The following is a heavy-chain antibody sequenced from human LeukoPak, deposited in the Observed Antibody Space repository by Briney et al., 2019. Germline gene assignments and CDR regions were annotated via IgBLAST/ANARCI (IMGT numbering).Heavy chain of an antibody. CDR1: GYTFTSYA. V-gene: IGHV7-4-1*02. Sequence: ASVKVSCKASGYTFTSYAMNWVRQAPGQGLEFMGWINTGTGNPTYAQGFTGRFVFSLDTSVSTAYLQISTLKPEDTAVYYCASFGXHSXDYXXXGTLVTVXS. D-gene: IGHD3-10*01. CDR3: ASFGXHSXDY. J-gene: IGHJ4*02. CDR2: INTGTGNP.